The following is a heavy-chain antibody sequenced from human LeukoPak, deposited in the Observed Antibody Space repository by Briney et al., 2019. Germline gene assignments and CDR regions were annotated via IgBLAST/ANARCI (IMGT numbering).Heavy chain of an antibody. V-gene: IGHV3-7*03. D-gene: IGHD2-15*01. CDR3: VRDPTRAECSDGSCYLDY. CDR1: GFTFSRFW. Sequence: GGSLRLSCEASGFTFSRFWMSWVRQAPGEGLEWVANIDEGGSEKYHVGSVRGRFTISRDNAKNSLYLQMNSLRAGDTAVYYCVRDPTRAECSDGSCYLDYWGQGTLVSVSS. J-gene: IGHJ4*02. CDR2: IDEGGSEK.